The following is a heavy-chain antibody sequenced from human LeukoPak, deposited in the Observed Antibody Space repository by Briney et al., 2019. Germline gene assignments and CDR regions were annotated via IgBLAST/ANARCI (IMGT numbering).Heavy chain of an antibody. CDR2: IIPIFGTA. V-gene: IGHV1-69*01. J-gene: IGHJ6*02. CDR1: GGTFSSYA. Sequence: SVKVSCKASGGTFSSYAISWVRQAPGQGLEWMGGIIPIFGTANYAQKFQGRVTITADESTSTAYMELSSLRSEDTAVYYCARVGYSYGYLRNYYYYGMDVWGQGTTVTVS. D-gene: IGHD5-18*01. CDR3: ARVGYSYGYLRNYYYYGMDV.